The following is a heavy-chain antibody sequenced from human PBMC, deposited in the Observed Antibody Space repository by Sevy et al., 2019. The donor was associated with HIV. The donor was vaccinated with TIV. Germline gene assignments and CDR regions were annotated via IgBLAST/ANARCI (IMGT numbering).Heavy chain of an antibody. CDR1: GFTFSANW. CDR2: IKADGSDK. D-gene: IGHD3-16*01. V-gene: IGHV3-7*01. CDR3: AHETFGRFES. J-gene: IGHJ4*02. Sequence: GGSLRLSCAASGFTFSANWMNWVRQAPGKGLEWVANIKADGSDKHYVDAVEGRFTISRDNAKILLFLQMNSLGVEDTAVYYCAHETFGRFESWGQGTLVTVSS.